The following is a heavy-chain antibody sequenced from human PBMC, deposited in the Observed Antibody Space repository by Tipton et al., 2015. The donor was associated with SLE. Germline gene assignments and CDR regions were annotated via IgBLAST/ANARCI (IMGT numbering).Heavy chain of an antibody. Sequence: SLRLSCAASGFTFSSYSMHWVRQAPGKGREWASSISSCSSYIYYADSVKGRFTISRDNAKNSLYLQMNSLRAEDTAVYYCASRAESAAFHIWGQGTMVTVSS. CDR1: GFTFSSYS. J-gene: IGHJ3*02. CDR2: ISSCSSYI. CDR3: ASRAESAAFHI. V-gene: IGHV3-21*03. D-gene: IGHD2/OR15-2a*01.